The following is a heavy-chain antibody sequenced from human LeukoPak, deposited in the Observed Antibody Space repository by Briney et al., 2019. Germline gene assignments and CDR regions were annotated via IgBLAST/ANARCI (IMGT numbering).Heavy chain of an antibody. CDR1: GFTFSGYS. J-gene: IGHJ6*04. CDR3: ARDRDNGMDV. D-gene: IGHD2-15*01. Sequence: PGGSLRLSCAASGFTFSGYSMNWFRQAPGKGLEWVSSMSNSGSYIYYAESVQGRFTISRDNAKNSLFLQMNSLRDEDTAVYYCARDRDNGMDVWGKGTTVTVSS. CDR2: MSNSGSYI. V-gene: IGHV3-21*01.